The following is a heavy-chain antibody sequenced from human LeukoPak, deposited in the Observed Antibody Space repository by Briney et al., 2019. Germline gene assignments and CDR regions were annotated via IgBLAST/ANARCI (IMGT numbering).Heavy chain of an antibody. V-gene: IGHV4-31*03. CDR3: ARGGYYGSGYWFDP. J-gene: IGHJ5*02. D-gene: IGHD3-10*01. CDR1: GASISSDAYY. Sequence: SQTLSLTCTVSGASISSDAYYWSWIRQHPGQGLEWIGYIYYTGRTYYNPSLKNRVTISVDTSKNQFSLKLSSVTAADTAVYYCARGGYYGSGYWFDPWGQGTLVTVSS. CDR2: IYYTGRT.